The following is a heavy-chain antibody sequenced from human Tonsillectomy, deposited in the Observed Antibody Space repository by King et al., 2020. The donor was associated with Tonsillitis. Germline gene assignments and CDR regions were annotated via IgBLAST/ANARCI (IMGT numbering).Heavy chain of an antibody. CDR2: IMGKPDGGTS. D-gene: IGHD2-8*01. Sequence: QLVQSGGGLVKPGGSLRLSCAASGFTFNYFLMSWVRQAPGKGRELVGRIMGKPDGGTSDYAETVKGRFTILRDDSKNTLYLQMTSLKTDDTALYYCTTLGLTALHAFDFWGQGTMVTVSS. CDR3: TTLGLTALHAFDF. J-gene: IGHJ3*01. CDR1: GFTFNYFL. V-gene: IGHV3-15*01.